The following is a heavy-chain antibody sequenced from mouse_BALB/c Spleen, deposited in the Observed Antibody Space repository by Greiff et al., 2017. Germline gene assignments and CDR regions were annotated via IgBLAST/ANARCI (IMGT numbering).Heavy chain of an antibody. CDR2: ISSGGSYT. V-gene: IGHV5-9-3*01. J-gene: IGHJ4*01. CDR1: GFTFSSYA. Sequence: EVMLVESGGGLVKPGGSLKLSCAASGFTFSSYAMSWVRQTPEKRLEWVATISSGGSYTYYPDSVKGRFTISRDNAKNTLYLQMSSLRSEDTAMYYGARHEDGKSPYAMDYWGQGTSVTVSS. CDR3: ARHEDGKSPYAMDY. D-gene: IGHD2-1*01.